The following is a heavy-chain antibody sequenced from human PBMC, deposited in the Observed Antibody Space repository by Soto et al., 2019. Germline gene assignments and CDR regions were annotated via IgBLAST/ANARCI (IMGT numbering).Heavy chain of an antibody. J-gene: IGHJ3*02. CDR1: GVSISSSQW. V-gene: IGHV4-4*02. CDR2: IYHSGST. CDR3: ANREGLPDPFDI. D-gene: IGHD1-26*01. Sequence: SETLSLTCAVSGVSISSSQWWSWVRQSPGKGLEWIGEIYHSGSTNYNPSLYSRVTVSLDKSKNQFSLKPTSVTAADTAVYYCANREGLPDPFDIWGQGTTVTVSS.